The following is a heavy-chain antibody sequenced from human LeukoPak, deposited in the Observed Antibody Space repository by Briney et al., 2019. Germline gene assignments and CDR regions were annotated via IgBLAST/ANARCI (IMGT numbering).Heavy chain of an antibody. Sequence: PSETLSLTCTVSGGSISSSSYYWGWIRQPPGKGLEWIGSIYYSGSTYYNPSLKSRVTISVDTSKNQFSLKLSSVTAADTAVYYCARDCGTSCPFDYWGQGTLVTVSS. J-gene: IGHJ4*02. CDR1: GGSISSSSYY. V-gene: IGHV4-39*07. CDR3: ARDCGTSCPFDY. D-gene: IGHD2-2*01. CDR2: IYYSGST.